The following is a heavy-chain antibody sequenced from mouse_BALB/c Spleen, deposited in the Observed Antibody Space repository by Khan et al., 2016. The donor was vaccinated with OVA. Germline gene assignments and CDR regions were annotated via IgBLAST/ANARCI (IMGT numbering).Heavy chain of an antibody. CDR3: AGKPVLGRKGYFDV. V-gene: IGHV3-2*02. Sequence: EVQLVESGPGLVKPSQSLSLTCTVTGYSITSDYAWNWIRQFPGNKLEWMGYISYSGSTSYNPSLKSRISITRDTSKNQFFLQLNSVTTEDTATCYCAGKPVLGRKGYFDVWGTGTTVTVSS. J-gene: IGHJ1*03. D-gene: IGHD4-1*01. CDR1: GYSITSDYA. CDR2: ISYSGST.